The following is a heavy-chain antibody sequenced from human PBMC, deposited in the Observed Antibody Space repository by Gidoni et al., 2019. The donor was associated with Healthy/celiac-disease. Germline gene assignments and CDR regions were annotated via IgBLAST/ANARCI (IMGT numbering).Heavy chain of an antibody. Sequence: QVQLVQSGAEVKKPGSSVKVSCKASGSTFSSYAISWVRTAPGQGLEWMGGIIPIFGTANYAQKFQGRVTITADESTSTAYMELSSLRSEDTAVYYCAGRTVGSPTVTTLYYYGMDVWGQGTTVTVSS. CDR1: GSTFSSYA. V-gene: IGHV1-69*01. D-gene: IGHD4-17*01. CDR3: AGRTVGSPTVTTLYYYGMDV. CDR2: IIPIFGTA. J-gene: IGHJ6*02.